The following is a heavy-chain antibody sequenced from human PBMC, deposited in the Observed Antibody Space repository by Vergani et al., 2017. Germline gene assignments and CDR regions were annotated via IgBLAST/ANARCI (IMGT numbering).Heavy chain of an antibody. J-gene: IGHJ5*02. CDR2: INHSGST. CDR3: ARLITMIVVVSSGNWFDP. D-gene: IGHD3-22*01. CDR1: GGSFSGYY. Sequence: QVQLQESGPGLVKPSETLSLTCTVYGGSFSGYYWSWIRQPPGKGLEWIGEINHSGSTNYNPSLKSRVTISVDTSKNQFSLKLSSVTAADTAVYYCARLITMIVVVSSGNWFDPWGQGTLVTVSS. V-gene: IGHV4-34*01.